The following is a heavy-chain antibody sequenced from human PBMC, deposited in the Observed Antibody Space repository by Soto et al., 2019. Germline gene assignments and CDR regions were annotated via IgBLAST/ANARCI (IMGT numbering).Heavy chain of an antibody. Sequence: ASVKVSCKASGYAFTTYHMHWVRQAPGQGLEWMGMIDPSDGTTTYAQKLQGRVTMTRDTATSTVYMELSSLRSEDTAVYYCARDEVPDVQNDAFDIWGQVTMVTVSS. V-gene: IGHV1-46*04. J-gene: IGHJ3*02. CDR3: ARDEVPDVQNDAFDI. CDR1: GYAFTTYH. CDR2: IDPSDGTT.